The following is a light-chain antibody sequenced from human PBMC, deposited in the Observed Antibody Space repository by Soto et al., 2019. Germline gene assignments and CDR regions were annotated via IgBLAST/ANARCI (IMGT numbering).Light chain of an antibody. V-gene: IGLV4-69*01. J-gene: IGLJ7*01. CDR1: SGHSSNA. CDR3: QTWDTGIQAV. Sequence: QLVLTQSPSASASLGASVKLTCTLSSGHSSNAIAWHQQQPEKGPRYLMKVNSDGSHSKGDGIPDRFSGSSSGAERYLTISSLQSEDVADYYCQTWDTGIQAVFGGGTHLTVL. CDR2: VNSDGSH.